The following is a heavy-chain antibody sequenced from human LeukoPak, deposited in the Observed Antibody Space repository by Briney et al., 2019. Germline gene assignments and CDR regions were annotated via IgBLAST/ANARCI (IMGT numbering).Heavy chain of an antibody. Sequence: SETLSLTCAVYGGSFSGYYWSWIRQPPGEGLEWIGVIFYSGSTYYNPSLKSRVTISVDTSKNQLSLKMRSVTAADTAVYYCARDRRFGSGSYRWNAFDIWGQGTMVTVSS. CDR2: IFYSGST. J-gene: IGHJ3*02. D-gene: IGHD3-10*01. CDR1: GGSFSGYY. CDR3: ARDRRFGSGSYRWNAFDI. V-gene: IGHV4-34*09.